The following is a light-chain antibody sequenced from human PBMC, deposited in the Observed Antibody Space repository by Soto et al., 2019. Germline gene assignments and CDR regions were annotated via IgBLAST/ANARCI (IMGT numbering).Light chain of an antibody. CDR2: DNY. Sequence: QSVLTQPPSVSAAPGQTVTISCSGSSSNVGHESVSWYQSLPGTAPKLLIYDNYKRPSGIPDRFSGSKSGTSATLGITGLQTGDDADYYCGTGDSTLNVWVFGGGTKLTVL. V-gene: IGLV1-51*01. CDR3: GTGDSTLNVWV. J-gene: IGLJ3*02. CDR1: SSNVGHES.